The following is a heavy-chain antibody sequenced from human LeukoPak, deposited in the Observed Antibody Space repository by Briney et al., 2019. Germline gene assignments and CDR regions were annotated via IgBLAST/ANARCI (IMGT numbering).Heavy chain of an antibody. J-gene: IGHJ4*02. CDR1: GGSISSSSYY. CDR3: ASGGYCSSTSCYTGLDY. Sequence: PSETLSLTCTVSGGSISSSSYYWGWIRQPPGKGLEWIGSIYYSGSTYYNPSLKSRVTISVDTSKNQFSLKLSSVTAADTAVYYCASGGYCSSTSCYTGLDYWGQGTLVTVSS. D-gene: IGHD2-2*02. CDR2: IYYSGST. V-gene: IGHV4-39*01.